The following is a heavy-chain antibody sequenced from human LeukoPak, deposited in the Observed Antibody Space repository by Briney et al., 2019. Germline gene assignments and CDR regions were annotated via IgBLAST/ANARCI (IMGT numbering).Heavy chain of an antibody. V-gene: IGHV3-23*01. D-gene: IGHD3-3*01. CDR2: ISGNSSSS. CDR1: GFTFSNYA. Sequence: GGSLRLSCAASGFTFSNYAMSWVRQAPGQGLKWGSTISGNSSSSYYADSMKGRFTISRDNTKNTLYLRMYTLRAENTAVYYSANLILGVLTSFDYWGHGTLVTVSS. J-gene: IGHJ4*01. CDR3: ANLILGVLTSFDY.